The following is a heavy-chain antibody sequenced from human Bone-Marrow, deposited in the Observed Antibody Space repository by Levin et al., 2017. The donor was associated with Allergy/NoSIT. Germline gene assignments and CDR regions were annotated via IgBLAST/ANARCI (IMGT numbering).Heavy chain of an antibody. CDR1: GATITSTYY. CDR2: IYYSGAT. D-gene: IGHD5-12*01. CDR3: AKHRHNGYVYAFDG. V-gene: IGHV4-39*01. Sequence: SQTLSLTCIVSGATITSTYYWGWIRQAPGKGLEWIASIYYSGATYYNPSLRSRVTISVDTSKNQFSLKLSSVTAADTAVYYCAKHRHNGYVYAFDGWGKGTMVTVAS. J-gene: IGHJ3*01.